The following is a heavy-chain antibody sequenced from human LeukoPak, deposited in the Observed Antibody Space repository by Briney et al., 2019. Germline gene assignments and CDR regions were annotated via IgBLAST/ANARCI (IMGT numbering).Heavy chain of an antibody. D-gene: IGHD3-10*01. CDR1: GGSISSGSYY. Sequence: SQTLSLTCTVSGGSISSGSYYWSWIRQPAGKGLEWIGRIYTSGSTNYNPSLKSRVTISVDTSKNQFSLKLSSVTAADTAVYYCARVYFRGFGGFDYWGQGTLVTVSS. J-gene: IGHJ4*02. V-gene: IGHV4-61*02. CDR3: ARVYFRGFGGFDY. CDR2: IYTSGST.